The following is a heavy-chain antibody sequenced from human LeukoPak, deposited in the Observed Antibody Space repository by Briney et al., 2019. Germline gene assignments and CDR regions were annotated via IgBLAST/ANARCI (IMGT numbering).Heavy chain of an antibody. Sequence: ASVKVSCKASGCTFTSYAMSWVRQAPGQGLEWMGGIIPSLGTANYAQKFKGRVTITADTSTSTAYMELSSLRSEDTAVYYCARDRIAVAGRKYYYYMDVWGKGTRSPSP. V-gene: IGHV1-69*06. J-gene: IGHJ6*03. CDR1: GCTFTSYA. D-gene: IGHD6-19*01. CDR2: IIPSLGTA. CDR3: ARDRIAVAGRKYYYYMDV.